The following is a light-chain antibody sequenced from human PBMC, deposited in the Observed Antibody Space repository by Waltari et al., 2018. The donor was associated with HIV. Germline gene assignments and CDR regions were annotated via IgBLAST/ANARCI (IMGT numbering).Light chain of an antibody. J-gene: IGLJ2*01. CDR3: QVRDSGVV. CDR2: GDK. CDR1: DIGNKS. V-gene: IGLV3-21*02. Sequence: SYVLTLAPSVSVTPGQTAYITCDGDDIGNKSVNWYQQKTGQAPLLVLYGDKDRPSGHPDRCSVSNSAIRATLTIGAVEAGDEADYYWQVRDSGVVFGGGTKLTVL.